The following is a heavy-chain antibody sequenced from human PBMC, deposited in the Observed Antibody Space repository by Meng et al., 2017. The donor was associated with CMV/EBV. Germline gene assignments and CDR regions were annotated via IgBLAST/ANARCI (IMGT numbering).Heavy chain of an antibody. Sequence: GESLKISCAASGFTFSNAWMSWVRQAPGKGLEWVGRIKSKTDGVTTDYAAPVKGRFTISRDDSKNTLYLQMNSLKTEDTAVYYCTTGVGRFLEWLLFPYGMDVWGQGTTVTVSS. CDR2: IKSKTDGVTT. CDR1: GFTFSNAW. V-gene: IGHV3-15*01. D-gene: IGHD3-3*01. J-gene: IGHJ6*02. CDR3: TTGVGRFLEWLLFPYGMDV.